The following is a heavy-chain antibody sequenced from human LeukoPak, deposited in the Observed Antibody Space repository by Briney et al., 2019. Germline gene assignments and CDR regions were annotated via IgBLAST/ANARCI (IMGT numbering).Heavy chain of an antibody. D-gene: IGHD2-2*01. V-gene: IGHV4-59*08. CDR2: IYYCGTN. CDR1: GRSINTYY. J-gene: IGHJ4*02. Sequence: SDTLSLTCTVSGRSINTYYWHWLRQPPGKALEWIGYIYYCGTNKYSTSLKSRVTLSLDTPKNQIFLRLTSVTAADTAVYYCARRGRSSTDPFEYWGQGTLVTVSS. CDR3: ARRGRSSTDPFEY.